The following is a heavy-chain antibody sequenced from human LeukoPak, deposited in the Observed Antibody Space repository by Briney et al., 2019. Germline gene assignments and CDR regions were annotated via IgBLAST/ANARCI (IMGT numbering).Heavy chain of an antibody. D-gene: IGHD3-22*01. Sequence: GESLKISCEASGYSFRNYWIAWVRQMPGKGPECMGLIYPADSDTRYSPSFQGQVTISADKSISTAYLQWSSPKASDTAMYYCARHRLNYYDSSHDAFDIWGQGTMVTVSS. CDR1: GYSFRNYW. CDR2: IYPADSDT. J-gene: IGHJ3*02. V-gene: IGHV5-51*01. CDR3: ARHRLNYYDSSHDAFDI.